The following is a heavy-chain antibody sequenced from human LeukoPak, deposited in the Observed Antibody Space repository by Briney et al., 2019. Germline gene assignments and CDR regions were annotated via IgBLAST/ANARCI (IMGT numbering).Heavy chain of an antibody. CDR3: ARGLGYCSGGSCYGDY. Sequence: SETLSLTCTVSGGSISSYYWSWIRQPAGKGLEWIGRIFTIGTTNYNPSLKSRVTMSVDTSKNQFSLKLSSVTAADTAVYYCARGLGYCSGGSCYGDYWGQGTLVTVSS. CDR2: IFTIGTT. J-gene: IGHJ4*02. D-gene: IGHD2-15*01. CDR1: GGSISSYY. V-gene: IGHV4-4*07.